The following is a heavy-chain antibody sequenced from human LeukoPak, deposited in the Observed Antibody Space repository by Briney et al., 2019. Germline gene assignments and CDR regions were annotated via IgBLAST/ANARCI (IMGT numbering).Heavy chain of an antibody. V-gene: IGHV4-39*07. CDR2: IYTSGST. J-gene: IGHJ4*02. CDR3: ARAYGSGSYYTDY. D-gene: IGHD3-10*01. CDR1: GGSISSSSYY. Sequence: SETLSLTCTVSGGSISSSSYYWGWIRQPPGKGLEWIGRIYTSGSTNYNPFLKSRVTISVDTSKNQFSLKLSSVTAADTAVYYCARAYGSGSYYTDYWGQGTLVTVSS.